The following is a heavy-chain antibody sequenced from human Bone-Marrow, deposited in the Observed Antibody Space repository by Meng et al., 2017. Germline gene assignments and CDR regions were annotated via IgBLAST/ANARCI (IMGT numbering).Heavy chain of an antibody. D-gene: IGHD2-15*01. Sequence: GESLKISCAASGFTFSSYEMNWVRQAPGKGLEWVSYISSSDDTIYYADSVRGRFTISRENAKNSLYLQMNSLRAEDTAVYYCARDPFVLEVPGDNWFDPWGQGTLVTVSS. CDR2: ISSSDDTI. J-gene: IGHJ5*02. CDR3: ARDPFVLEVPGDNWFDP. V-gene: IGHV3-48*03. CDR1: GFTFSSYE.